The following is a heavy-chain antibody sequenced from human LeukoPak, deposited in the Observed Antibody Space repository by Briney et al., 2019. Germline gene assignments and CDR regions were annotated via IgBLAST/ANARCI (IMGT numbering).Heavy chain of an antibody. CDR3: TTAAFVGATAY. CDR1: GFTFSNAW. J-gene: IGHJ4*02. V-gene: IGHV3-15*07. Sequence: GGSLRLSCAASGFTFSNAWMNWVRQAPGKGLEWVGRIKSKTGGGTIDYAAPVKGRFTISRDDSKDTLYLQTNSLKSEDTAVYHCTTAAFVGATAYWGQGALVIVSS. CDR2: IKSKTGGGTI. D-gene: IGHD1-26*01.